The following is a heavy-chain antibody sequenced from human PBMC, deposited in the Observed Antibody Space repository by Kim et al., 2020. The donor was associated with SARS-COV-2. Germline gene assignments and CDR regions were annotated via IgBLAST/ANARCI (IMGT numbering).Heavy chain of an antibody. Sequence: ASVKVSCKASGYTFTSYDINWVRQATGQGLEWMGWMNPNSGNTGYAQKFQGRVTMTRNTSISTAYMELSSLRSEDTAVYYCARGPSLLYDILTRYYYYYMDVWGKGTTVTVSS. D-gene: IGHD3-9*01. J-gene: IGHJ6*03. CDR3: ARGPSLLYDILTRYYYYYMDV. CDR2: MNPNSGNT. V-gene: IGHV1-8*01. CDR1: GYTFTSYD.